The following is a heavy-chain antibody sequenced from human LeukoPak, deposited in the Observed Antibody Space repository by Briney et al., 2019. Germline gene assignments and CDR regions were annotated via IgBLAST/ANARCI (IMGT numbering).Heavy chain of an antibody. J-gene: IGHJ4*02. V-gene: IGHV4-59*08. D-gene: IGHD3-22*01. CDR1: GGSISSYY. CDR2: IYYSGST. CDR3: VRLPLTNYYDSSGYPPFDY. Sequence: SETLSLTCTVSGGSISSYYWSWIRQPPGKGLEWIGYIYYSGSTNYNPSLKSRVTISVDTSKNQFSLKLSSVTAADTAVYYCVRLPLTNYYDSSGYPPFDYWGQGTLVTVSS.